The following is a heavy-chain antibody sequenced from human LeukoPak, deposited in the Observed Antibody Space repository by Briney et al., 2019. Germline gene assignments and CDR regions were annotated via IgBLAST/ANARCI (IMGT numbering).Heavy chain of an antibody. D-gene: IGHD2-21*02. CDR1: GYTFTGYY. Sequence: GASVKVSCKASGYTFTGYYMHWVRQAPGQGLEWMGRINPNSGGTNYAQKFQGRVTMTRDTSNSTAYMELSRLRSDDTAVYYCARGNSHGDCPGYWGQGTLVTVSS. J-gene: IGHJ4*02. CDR2: INPNSGGT. CDR3: ARGNSHGDCPGY. V-gene: IGHV1-2*06.